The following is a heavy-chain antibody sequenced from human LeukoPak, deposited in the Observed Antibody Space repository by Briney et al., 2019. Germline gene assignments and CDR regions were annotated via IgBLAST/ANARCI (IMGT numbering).Heavy chain of an antibody. D-gene: IGHD4-11*01. J-gene: IGHJ4*02. V-gene: IGHV3-23*01. CDR1: GFTFSACA. CDR3: ARRHDYSNYPDY. CDR2: IGISGGGI. Sequence: GGSLRLSCAASGFTFSACAMYWVRQAPGKGLEWVSIIGISGGGIHYADSVKGRFTISRDNAKNSLYLQMNSLRAEDTAVYYCARRHDYSNYPDYWGQGTLVTVSS.